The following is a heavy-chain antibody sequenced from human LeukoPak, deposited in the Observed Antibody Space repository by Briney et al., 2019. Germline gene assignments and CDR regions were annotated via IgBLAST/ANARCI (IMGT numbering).Heavy chain of an antibody. J-gene: IGHJ4*02. Sequence: GGSLRLSGAASGFIFSNYNMNWVRQAPGKGLGLVSYISSTSSSIYYPDSVKCRFTISGDNAKNSLYLQMSSMRAEDTGVYYCARALGYRYGYVIDYWGQGTLVTVSS. V-gene: IGHV3-48*01. CDR2: ISSTSSSI. D-gene: IGHD5-18*01. CDR3: ARALGYRYGYVIDY. CDR1: GFIFSNYN.